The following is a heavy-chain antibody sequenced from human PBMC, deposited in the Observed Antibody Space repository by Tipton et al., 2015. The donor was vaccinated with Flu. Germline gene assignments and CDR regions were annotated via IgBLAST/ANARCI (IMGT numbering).Heavy chain of an antibody. CDR3: ARGLQVPVWPYYYGIDV. V-gene: IGHV3-53*01. CDR1: GFTVTSSY. CDR2: IYGGGTT. J-gene: IGHJ6*02. D-gene: IGHD2-2*01. Sequence: VQLVQSGGGLIQPGGSLRLSCAASGFTVTSSYMSWVRQAPGKGLEWVSVIYGGGTTDYADSVKGRFTISRDKSKNALYLQMSSLRAEDTAVYYCARGLQVPVWPYYYGIDVWGQGNTVTVSS.